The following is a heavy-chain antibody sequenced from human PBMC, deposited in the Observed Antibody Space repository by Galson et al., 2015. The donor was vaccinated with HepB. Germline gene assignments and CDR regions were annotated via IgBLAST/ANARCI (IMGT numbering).Heavy chain of an antibody. D-gene: IGHD3-10*01. CDR2: IKSKTDGGTT. CDR1: GFTFSNAW. J-gene: IGHJ6*02. Sequence: SLRLSCAASGFTFSNAWMNWVRQAPGKGLEWVGRIKSKTDGGTTDYAAPVKGRFTISRDDSKNTLYLQMNSLKTEDTAVYYCTTAHPNYYGSGRSYYYYYGMDVWGQGTTVTVSS. CDR3: TTAHPNYYGSGRSYYYYYGMDV. V-gene: IGHV3-15*07.